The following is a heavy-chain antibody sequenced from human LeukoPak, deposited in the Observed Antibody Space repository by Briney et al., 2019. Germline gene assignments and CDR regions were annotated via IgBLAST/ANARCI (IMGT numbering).Heavy chain of an antibody. CDR1: GGSISSYY. J-gene: IGHJ4*02. CDR2: IYTSGST. CDR3: ARDQQYYDSSGPFDY. Sequence: SETLSLTCTVSGGSISSYYWSWIRQPAGKGLEWIGRIYTSGSTNYNPSLKSRVTMSVDTSKNQFSLKLSSVTAADTAVYYCARDQQYYDSSGPFDYWGQGTLVTVSS. D-gene: IGHD3-22*01. V-gene: IGHV4-4*07.